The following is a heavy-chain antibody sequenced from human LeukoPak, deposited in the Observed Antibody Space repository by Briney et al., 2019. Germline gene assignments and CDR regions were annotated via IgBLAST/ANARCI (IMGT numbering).Heavy chain of an antibody. CDR3: AKKWGAYSAYYYYMDV. D-gene: IGHD4/OR15-4a*01. Sequence: GGSLRLSCAASGFTFSSYAMSWVRQAPGKGLEWVSAISGSGGSTYYADSVKGRFTISRDNSKNTLYLQMNSLRAEDTAVYYCAKKWGAYSAYYYYMDVWGKGTTVTVSS. V-gene: IGHV3-23*01. J-gene: IGHJ6*03. CDR1: GFTFSSYA. CDR2: ISGSGGST.